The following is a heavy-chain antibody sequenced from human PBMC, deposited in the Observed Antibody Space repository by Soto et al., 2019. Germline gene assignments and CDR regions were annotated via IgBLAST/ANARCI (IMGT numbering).Heavy chain of an antibody. CDR3: AKDWLAASAPS. D-gene: IGHD6-13*01. V-gene: IGHV3-23*01. Sequence: PGGSLRLSCAVSGFTFSSYAMSWVRQAPGKGLEWVSAISGSGNTYYVDSVKGRFTIPRDNSKNTLYLQMNSLRAEDTAVYFCAKDWLAASAPSWGQGTLVTVSS. CDR1: GFTFSSYA. CDR2: ISGSGNT. J-gene: IGHJ5*02.